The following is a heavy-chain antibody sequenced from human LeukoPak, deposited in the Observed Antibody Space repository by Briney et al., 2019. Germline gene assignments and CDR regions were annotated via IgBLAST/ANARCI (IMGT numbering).Heavy chain of an antibody. V-gene: IGHV3-23*01. CDR1: GFTFSSYA. D-gene: IGHD3-9*01. CDR2: ISGSGGST. Sequence: PGGSLRLSCAASGFTFSSYAMSWVRQAPGKGLEWVSAISGSGGSTYYADSVKGRFTISRDNSKNTLYLQMNSLRAEDTAVYYCAKDAPDLRYFDSYYFDYWGQGTLVTVSS. J-gene: IGHJ4*02. CDR3: AKDAPDLRYFDSYYFDY.